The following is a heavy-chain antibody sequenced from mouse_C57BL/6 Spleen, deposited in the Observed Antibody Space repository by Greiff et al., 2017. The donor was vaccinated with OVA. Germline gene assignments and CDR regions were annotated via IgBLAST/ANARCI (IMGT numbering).Heavy chain of an antibody. D-gene: IGHD3-2*02. CDR2: IYPGSGST. J-gene: IGHJ1*03. Sequence: QVQLQQPGAELVKPGASVKMSCKASGYTFTSYWITWVKQRPGQGLEWIGDIYPGSGSTNYNEKFKSKATLTVDTSSSTAYMQLSSLTSEDSAVYYCARSEAQARYFDVWGTGTTVTVSS. V-gene: IGHV1-55*01. CDR1: GYTFTSYW. CDR3: ARSEAQARYFDV.